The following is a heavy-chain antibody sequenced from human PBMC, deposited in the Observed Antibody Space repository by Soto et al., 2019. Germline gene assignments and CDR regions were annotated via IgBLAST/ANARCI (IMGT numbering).Heavy chain of an antibody. D-gene: IGHD3-9*01. V-gene: IGHV3-30-3*01. CDR2: ISYDGSNK. CDR3: ARDPEYDILTGYNLDY. Sequence: GGSLSLSCAASGFTFSSYAMHWVRQAPGKGLEWVAVISYDGSNKYYADSVKGRFTISRDNSKNTLYLQMNSLRAEDTAVYYCARDPEYDILTGYNLDYWGQGTLVTVSS. J-gene: IGHJ4*02. CDR1: GFTFSSYA.